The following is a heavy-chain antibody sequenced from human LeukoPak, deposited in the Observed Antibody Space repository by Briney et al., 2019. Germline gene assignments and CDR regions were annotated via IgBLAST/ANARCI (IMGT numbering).Heavy chain of an antibody. Sequence: PGGSLRLSCAASGFTFSSYWMHWVRQAPGKGLVWVSRTNEDASTTNYADSVKGRFTISRDNAKNTLYLQMNSLRAEDTAVYYCAKDKGWGYSAYDCYGMDVWGQGTTVTVSS. CDR2: TNEDASTT. D-gene: IGHD1-26*01. V-gene: IGHV3-74*01. J-gene: IGHJ6*02. CDR1: GFTFSSYW. CDR3: AKDKGWGYSAYDCYGMDV.